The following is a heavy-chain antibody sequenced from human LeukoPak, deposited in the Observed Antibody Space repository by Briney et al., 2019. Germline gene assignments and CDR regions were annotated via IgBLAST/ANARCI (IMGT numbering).Heavy chain of an antibody. CDR2: ISAHNGDT. J-gene: IGHJ2*01. Sequence: GASVKVSCKASGYTFTTHGIAWVRQAPGQGLECMGWISAHNGDTNYAQSLQGRVTMTTDTSTNTAYMELRSRRSDDTAVYYCARDGYFDLWGRGTLVTVSS. CDR1: GYTFTTHG. V-gene: IGHV1-18*01. CDR3: ARDGYFDL.